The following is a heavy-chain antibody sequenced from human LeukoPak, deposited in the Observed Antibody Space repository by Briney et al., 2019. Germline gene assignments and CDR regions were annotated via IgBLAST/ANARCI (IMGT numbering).Heavy chain of an antibody. D-gene: IGHD3-16*01. Sequence: SETLSLTCTVSSGSISSTSYYWGWIRQSPGKGLEWIGSFYYSGSIFDNRSLRSRVTISIDMSKNQFLLKLTSVTAADTAVYYFASGITLTNFAYWGQETLATVSS. CDR3: ASGITLTNFAY. J-gene: IGHJ4*02. V-gene: IGHV4-39*07. CDR2: FYYSGSI. CDR1: SGSISSTSYY.